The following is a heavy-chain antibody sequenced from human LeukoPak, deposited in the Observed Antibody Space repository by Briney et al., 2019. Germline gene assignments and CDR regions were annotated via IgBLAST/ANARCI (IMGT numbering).Heavy chain of an antibody. V-gene: IGHV3-53*01. J-gene: IGHJ3*02. CDR2: IYSWGTT. Sequence: GGSLRLSCAASGFTLSSNYMSWVRQAPGGGLEWVSVIYSWGTTYYADSVKGRLTISRDNSKNTLYLQMNSLRAEDTAVYYCARGPRPGYSSGWYQKNRGAFDIWGQGTMVTASS. D-gene: IGHD6-19*01. CDR1: GFTLSSNY. CDR3: ARGPRPGYSSGWYQKNRGAFDI.